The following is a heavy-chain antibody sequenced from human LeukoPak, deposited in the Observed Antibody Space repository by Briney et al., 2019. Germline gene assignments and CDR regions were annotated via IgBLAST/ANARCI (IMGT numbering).Heavy chain of an antibody. CDR3: ARDLGSGWYYFDY. J-gene: IGHJ4*02. CDR1: GFTFSSYS. V-gene: IGHV3-21*01. CDR2: ISSSSSYI. D-gene: IGHD6-19*01. Sequence: GGSLRLSCAASGFTFSSYSMNWVRQAPGKGLEGVSSISSSSSYIYYADSVKGRFTISRDNAKNSLYLQMNSLRAEDTAVYYRARDLGSGWYYFDYWGQGTLVTVSS.